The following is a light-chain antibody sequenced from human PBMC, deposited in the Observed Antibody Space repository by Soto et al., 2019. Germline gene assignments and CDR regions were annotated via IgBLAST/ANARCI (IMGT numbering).Light chain of an antibody. CDR2: AAS. CDR1: QTVSTY. CDR3: QQYNTYST. Sequence: DIQMTQSPSSLSASVGDRISITCRASQTVSTYLNWYQQKPGKAPTLLIYAASTLQSGVPSRFSGSGSGTEFALTINSLQPDDFATYYCQQYNTYSTFGGGTKVDIK. J-gene: IGKJ4*01. V-gene: IGKV1-9*01.